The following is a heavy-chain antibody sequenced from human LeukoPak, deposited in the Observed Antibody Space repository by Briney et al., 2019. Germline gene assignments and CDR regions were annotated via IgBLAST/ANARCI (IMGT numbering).Heavy chain of an antibody. CDR3: ARDHGSGSFDDY. Sequence: GGSLRLSCVASGFTFSAYGMHWVRQAPGKGLDWVAFIRYDETREFYGDSVKGRFTVSRDNSKNTVYLQMNSLRADDTAVYYCARDHGSGSFDDYWGQGTLVTVSS. CDR1: GFTFSAYG. CDR2: IRYDETRE. D-gene: IGHD3-10*01. J-gene: IGHJ4*02. V-gene: IGHV3-30*02.